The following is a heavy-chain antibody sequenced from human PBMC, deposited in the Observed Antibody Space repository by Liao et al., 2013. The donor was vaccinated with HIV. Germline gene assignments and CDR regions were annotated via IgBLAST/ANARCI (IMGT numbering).Heavy chain of an antibody. Sequence: QVQLQESGPGLVKPSQTLSLTCSVSGGPISSGSYFWSWIRQPAGKGLEWIGRISTSGSTNSNPSLTSRVTMSVDTSKNQFSLKLSSVTAADTAVYYCARGLDYYDSTNAFDIWGQGTMVTVSS. CDR3: ARGLDYYDSTNAFDI. CDR2: ISTSGST. CDR1: GGPISSGSYF. D-gene: IGHD3-22*01. J-gene: IGHJ3*02. V-gene: IGHV4-61*02.